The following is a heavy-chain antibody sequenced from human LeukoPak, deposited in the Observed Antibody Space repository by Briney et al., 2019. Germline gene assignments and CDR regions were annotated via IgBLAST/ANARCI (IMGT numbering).Heavy chain of an antibody. V-gene: IGHV4-39*07. CDR1: GGSISNNDYY. D-gene: IGHD3-22*01. CDR2: IHHSGST. CDR3: ARSPLAFYDSSGYPRVWFDP. J-gene: IGHJ5*02. Sequence: PSETLSLTCTVSGGSISNNDYYWGWIRQPPGKGLEWIGSIHHSGSTYYSPSLMSRVTVSVGTSNNQFSLKLSSVTAADTAVYYCARSPLAFYDSSGYPRVWFDPWGQGTLVTVSS.